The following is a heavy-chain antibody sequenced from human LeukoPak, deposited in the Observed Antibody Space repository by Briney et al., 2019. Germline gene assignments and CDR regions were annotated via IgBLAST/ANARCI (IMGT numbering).Heavy chain of an antibody. CDR3: ARVGGQRSDY. V-gene: IGHV1-18*01. J-gene: IGHJ4*02. CDR1: GYTFIRYD. Sequence: ASVKVSCKTPGYTFIRYDISWVRQAPGQGLEWMGWISVYNGNTNYAQKLQGRVTMTTDTSTSTAYMELRSLRSDDTAVYYCARVGGQRSDYWGQGTLVTVSS. CDR2: ISVYNGNT. D-gene: IGHD1-26*01.